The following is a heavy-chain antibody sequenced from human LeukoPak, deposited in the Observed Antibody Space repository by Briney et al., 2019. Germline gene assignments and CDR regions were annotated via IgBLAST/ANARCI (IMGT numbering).Heavy chain of an antibody. V-gene: IGHV2-5*01. J-gene: IGHJ4*02. CDR3: AHQYCSSTSCYTWDIDY. D-gene: IGHD2-2*02. CDR1: GFSLSTSGVG. CDR2: IYWNDDK. Sequence: SGPTLVKPTQTLTLTCTFSGFSLSTSGVGVGWIRQPQGKPLGGLAPIYWNDDKRYSPSLKSRLTITKDTSKNQVVLTMTNMDPVDTATYYCAHQYCSSTSCYTWDIDYWGQGTLVTVSS.